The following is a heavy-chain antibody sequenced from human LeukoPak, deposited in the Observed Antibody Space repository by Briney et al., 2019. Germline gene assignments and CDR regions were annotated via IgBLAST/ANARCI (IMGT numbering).Heavy chain of an antibody. CDR1: GYTFTSYG. CDR3: ARSRGSSDYGDPSDY. J-gene: IGHJ4*02. CDR2: ISAYNGNT. D-gene: IGHD4-17*01. Sequence: ASVKVSCKASGYTFTSYGISWVRQAPGQGPEWMGWISAYNGNTNYAQKLQGRVTMTTDTSTSTAYMELRSLRSDDTAVCYCARSRGSSDYGDPSDYWGQGTLVTVSS. V-gene: IGHV1-18*01.